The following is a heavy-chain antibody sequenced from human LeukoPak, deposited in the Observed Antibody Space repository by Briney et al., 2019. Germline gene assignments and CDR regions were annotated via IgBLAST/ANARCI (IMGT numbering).Heavy chain of an antibody. Sequence: GASVKVSCKVSGYTLTELSMHWVRQAPGKGLEWMGGFDPEDGETIYAQKFQGRVTMTEDTSTGTAYMELSSLRSEDTAVYYCATDRPDDYGGNPMYFQHWGQGTLVTVSS. D-gene: IGHD4-23*01. CDR1: GYTLTELS. V-gene: IGHV1-24*01. J-gene: IGHJ1*01. CDR3: ATDRPDDYGGNPMYFQH. CDR2: FDPEDGET.